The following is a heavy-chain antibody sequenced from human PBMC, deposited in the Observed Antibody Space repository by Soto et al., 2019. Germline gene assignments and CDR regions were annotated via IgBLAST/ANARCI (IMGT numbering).Heavy chain of an antibody. D-gene: IGHD6-19*01. CDR3: ARPTGNGWFIH. CDR1: GFTFSSYF. Sequence: GGSLRLSCAASGFTFSSYFMSWVRQAPGKGLEWVANIKTDGSEKYYVDSVTGRFTISRDNVKNSLYLQMNSLRADDTAVYYCARPTGNGWFIHWGQGTLVTVSS. J-gene: IGHJ4*02. V-gene: IGHV3-7*01. CDR2: IKTDGSEK.